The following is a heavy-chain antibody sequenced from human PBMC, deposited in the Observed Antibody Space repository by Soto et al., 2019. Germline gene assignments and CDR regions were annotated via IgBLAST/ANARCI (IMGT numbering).Heavy chain of an antibody. D-gene: IGHD3-10*01. CDR2: ISGSGGST. Sequence: EVQLLESGGGLVQPGGSLRLSCAASGFTFSSYAMSWVRQAPGKGLEWVSAISGSGGSTYYADSVKGRFTISRDNSKNPLYLEMNSLRAEDTAVYYCANRLWFGELSNWGQGTLVTVSS. J-gene: IGHJ4*02. V-gene: IGHV3-23*01. CDR3: ANRLWFGELSN. CDR1: GFTFSSYA.